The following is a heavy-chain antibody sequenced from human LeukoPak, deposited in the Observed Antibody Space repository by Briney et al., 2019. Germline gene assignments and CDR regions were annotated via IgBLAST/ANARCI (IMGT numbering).Heavy chain of an antibody. J-gene: IGHJ6*02. CDR2: TYSDDNT. D-gene: IGHD3-10*01. V-gene: IGHV3-53*01. Sequence: GGFLRLSCAASGFTVTDNYMNWVRQAPGKGLEWVSITYSDDNTYYADSVKGRFTISRDNSKNTIYLQMNSLRAEDTAVYYCAADHALTMVRSYYYGMDVWGQGTTVTVSS. CDR1: GFTVTDNY. CDR3: AADHALTMVRSYYYGMDV.